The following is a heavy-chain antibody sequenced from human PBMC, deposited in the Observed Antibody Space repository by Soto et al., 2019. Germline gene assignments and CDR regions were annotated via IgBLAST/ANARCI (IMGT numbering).Heavy chain of an antibody. CDR2: IYYSGST. CDR1: GGSISSYY. V-gene: IGHV4-59*01. J-gene: IGHJ4*02. CDR3: ASGGRSYCSGGSCYDLFDY. Sequence: SETLSLTCTVSGGSISSYYWSWIRQPPGKGLEWIGYIYYSGSTNYNPSLKSRVTISVDTSKNQFSLKLSSVTAADTAVYYCASGGRSYCSGGSCYDLFDYWGQGTLVTSPQ. D-gene: IGHD2-15*01.